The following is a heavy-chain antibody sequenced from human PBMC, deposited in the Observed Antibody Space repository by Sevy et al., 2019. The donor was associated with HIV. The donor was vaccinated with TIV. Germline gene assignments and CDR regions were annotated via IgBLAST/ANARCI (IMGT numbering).Heavy chain of an antibody. D-gene: IGHD3-10*01. CDR3: ARDRDYYGSGTYDH. Sequence: GGSLRPSCAASEFTFRDYTMNWVRQTPGKGLEWVSYISSGSSYIRYADSVKGRFTISRDNAENSVYLQMTSLRAEDTGVYYCARDRDYYGSGTYDHWGQGTLVTVSS. J-gene: IGHJ4*02. V-gene: IGHV3-21*06. CDR2: ISSGSSYI. CDR1: EFTFRDYT.